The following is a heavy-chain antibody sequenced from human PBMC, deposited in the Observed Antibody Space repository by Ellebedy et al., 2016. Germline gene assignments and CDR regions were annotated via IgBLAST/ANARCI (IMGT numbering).Heavy chain of an antibody. J-gene: IGHJ4*02. CDR2: ISGSGGST. Sequence: GGSLRLXXAASGFTFSSYAMTWVRQAPGKGLEWISAISGSGGSTYYADSVKGRFTISRDNSKNTLFLQMHSLRVEDTALYYCAKDRRVGAANYWGQGTLVIVSS. D-gene: IGHD2-15*01. V-gene: IGHV3-23*01. CDR1: GFTFSSYA. CDR3: AKDRRVGAANY.